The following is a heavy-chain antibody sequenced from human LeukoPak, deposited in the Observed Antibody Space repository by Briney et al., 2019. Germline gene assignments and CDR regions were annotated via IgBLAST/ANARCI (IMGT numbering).Heavy chain of an antibody. CDR2: IIPIFGTA. Sequence: GSSVKVSCKASGGTFSSYAISWVRQAPGQGLEWMGGIIPIFGTANYAQKFQGRVTITADESTSTAYMELSSLRSEDTAVYYCARDCSSTSCYYYYYYYGMAVWGQGTTVTVSS. V-gene: IGHV1-69*01. J-gene: IGHJ6*02. D-gene: IGHD2-2*01. CDR3: ARDCSSTSCYYYYYYYGMAV. CDR1: GGTFSSYA.